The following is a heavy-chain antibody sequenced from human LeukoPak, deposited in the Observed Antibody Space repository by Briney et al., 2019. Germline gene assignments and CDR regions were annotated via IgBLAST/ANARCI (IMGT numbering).Heavy chain of an antibody. CDR1: GFTFSSYS. CDR3: ARAGSWYFDL. J-gene: IGHJ2*01. D-gene: IGHD5-12*01. Sequence: GGSLRLSCAASGFTFSSYSMNWVRQAPGKGLEWVSYISSGSSTINYADSVKGRFTISRENAKNSLYLQMNSLRAGDTAVYYCARAGSWYFDLWGRGTLVTVSS. V-gene: IGHV3-48*01. CDR2: ISSGSSTI.